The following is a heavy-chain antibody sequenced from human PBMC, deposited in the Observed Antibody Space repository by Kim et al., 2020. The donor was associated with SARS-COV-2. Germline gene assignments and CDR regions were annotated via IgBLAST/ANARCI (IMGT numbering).Heavy chain of an antibody. Sequence: SETLSLTCAVYGGSFSGYYWSWIRQPPGKGLEWIGEINHSGSTNYNPSLKSRVTISVDTSKNQFSLKLSSVTAADTAVYYCARVCYYGSGSYYRFDPWGQGTLVTVSS. J-gene: IGHJ5*02. CDR2: INHSGST. D-gene: IGHD3-10*01. CDR3: ARVCYYGSGSYYRFDP. V-gene: IGHV4-34*01. CDR1: GGSFSGYY.